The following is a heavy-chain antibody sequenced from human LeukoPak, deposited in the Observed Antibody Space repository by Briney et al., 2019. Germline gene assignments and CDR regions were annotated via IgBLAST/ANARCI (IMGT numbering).Heavy chain of an antibody. Sequence: PSETLSLTCAVYGGSFSGYYWSWIRQPPGKGLEWIGEINHSGSTNYNPSLKSRVTISVDTSKNQFSLKLSSVTAADTAVYYCARTHKLSGYPPAGYWGQGTLVTVSS. J-gene: IGHJ4*02. CDR3: ARTHKLSGYPPAGY. V-gene: IGHV4-34*01. CDR2: INHSGST. CDR1: GGSFSGYY. D-gene: IGHD3-22*01.